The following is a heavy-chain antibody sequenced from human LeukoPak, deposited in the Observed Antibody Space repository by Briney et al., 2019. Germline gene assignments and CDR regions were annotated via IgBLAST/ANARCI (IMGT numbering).Heavy chain of an antibody. CDR1: GDTVSSNGAA. Sequence: SQTLSLTCAISGDTVSSNGAAWNWIRQSPSRGLEWLGRTYYRSKWYNDYAVSVRGRITISPDTSKNQLSLHLTSVTPEDTAVYYCARLSKGRYFDYIFDYWGQGTLLTVSS. CDR3: ARLSKGRYFDYIFDY. D-gene: IGHD3-9*01. J-gene: IGHJ4*02. V-gene: IGHV6-1*01. CDR2: TYYRSKWYN.